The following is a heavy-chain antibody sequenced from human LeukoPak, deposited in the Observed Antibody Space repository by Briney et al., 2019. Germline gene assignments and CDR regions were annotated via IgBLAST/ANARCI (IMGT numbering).Heavy chain of an antibody. V-gene: IGHV4-34*01. D-gene: IGHD3-3*01. CDR3: ARVSISLFGVVTAHFDS. CDR2: INLSGST. J-gene: IGHJ4*02. Sequence: SETLSLTCGVSGGSFSGSYWGWIRQPPGKGLEWIGEINLSGSTNYNSSLTDRVTISLDTSKNQFSLNLRSVTTADTAAYYCARVSISLFGVVTAHFDSWGQGTLVAVSS. CDR1: GGSFSGSY.